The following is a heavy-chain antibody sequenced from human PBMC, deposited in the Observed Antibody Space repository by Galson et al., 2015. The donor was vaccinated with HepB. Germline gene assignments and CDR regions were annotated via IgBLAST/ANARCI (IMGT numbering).Heavy chain of an antibody. CDR1: GYTFTSYG. J-gene: IGHJ4*02. CDR3: ARGCGGDCYSRRKDLFDY. Sequence: SVKVSCKASGYTFTSYGISWVRQAPGQGFEWMGWISAYNGNTNYAQKFQGRVTMTTDTSTSTAYMELRSLRSDDTAVYYCARGCGGDCYSRRKDLFDYWGQGTLLTVSS. CDR2: ISAYNGNT. D-gene: IGHD2-21*01. V-gene: IGHV1-18*01.